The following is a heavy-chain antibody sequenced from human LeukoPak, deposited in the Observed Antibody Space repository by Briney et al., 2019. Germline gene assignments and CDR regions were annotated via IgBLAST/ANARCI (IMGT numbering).Heavy chain of an antibody. CDR1: GGSISSYY. Sequence: PSETLSLTCTVSGGSISSYYWSWIRRPAGKGLEWIGRIYTSGSTNYSPSLKSRVTMSVDTSKNQFSLKLSSVTAADTAVYYCARVSSSSIYYYYMDVWGKGTTVTISS. CDR3: ARVSSSSIYYYYMDV. J-gene: IGHJ6*03. D-gene: IGHD6-13*01. CDR2: IYTSGST. V-gene: IGHV4-4*07.